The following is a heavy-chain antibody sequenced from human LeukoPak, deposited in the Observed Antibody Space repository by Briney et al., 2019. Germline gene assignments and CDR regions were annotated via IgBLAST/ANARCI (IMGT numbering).Heavy chain of an antibody. CDR1: GFTFSSYG. D-gene: IGHD3-9*01. CDR2: ISYDGSNK. CDR3: AKDYKVLTGYSSIDY. J-gene: IGHJ4*02. V-gene: IGHV3-30*18. Sequence: GGSLRLSCAASGFTFSSYGMHWVRQAPGKGLEWVAVISYDGSNKYYADSVKGRFTISRDNSKNTLYLQMNSLRAEDTAVYYFAKDYKVLTGYSSIDYWGQGTLVTVSS.